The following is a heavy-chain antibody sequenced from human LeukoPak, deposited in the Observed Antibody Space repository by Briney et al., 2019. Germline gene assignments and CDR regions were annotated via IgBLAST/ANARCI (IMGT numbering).Heavy chain of an antibody. CDR1: GFTFSSYA. D-gene: IGHD2-21*02. Sequence: GGSLRLSCAASGFTFSSYAMHWVRQAPGKGLEWVAVISYDGSNKYYADSVKGRFTISRDNSKNTLYLQMNSLRDEDTAVYYCARGGSASCGGDCFFVDYWGQGTLVTVSS. CDR2: ISYDGSNK. CDR3: ARGGSASCGGDCFFVDY. J-gene: IGHJ4*02. V-gene: IGHV3-30*04.